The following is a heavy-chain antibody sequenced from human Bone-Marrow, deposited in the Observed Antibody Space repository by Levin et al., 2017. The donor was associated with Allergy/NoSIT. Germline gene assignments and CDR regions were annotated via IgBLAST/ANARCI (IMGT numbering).Heavy chain of an antibody. V-gene: IGHV3-30*18. D-gene: IGHD2-15*01. CDR2: ISYDGSNK. Sequence: GESLKISCAASGFTFSSYGMHWVRQAPGKGLEWVAVISYDGSNKYYADSVKGRFTISRDNSKNTLYLQMNSLRAEDTAVYYCAKGRGYCSGGSGYPPDYWGQGTLVTVSS. CDR3: AKGRGYCSGGSGYPPDY. J-gene: IGHJ4*02. CDR1: GFTFSSYG.